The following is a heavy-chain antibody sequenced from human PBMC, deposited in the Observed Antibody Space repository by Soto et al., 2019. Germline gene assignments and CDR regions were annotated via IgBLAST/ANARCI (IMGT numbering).Heavy chain of an antibody. D-gene: IGHD3-10*01. CDR1: GGSFSDYH. Sequence: PSETLSLTCAVYGGSFSDYHWSWIRQPPGKGLEWIGEINHSGSTNYIPSLKSRVTISVDTSKNQFCLKLSSVTAADTAVYYCGRGRGFYGWGGFYMAPWFDHGGRGILVTVSS. CDR2: INHSGST. V-gene: IGHV4-34*01. CDR3: GRGRGFYGWGGFYMAPWFDH. J-gene: IGHJ5*02.